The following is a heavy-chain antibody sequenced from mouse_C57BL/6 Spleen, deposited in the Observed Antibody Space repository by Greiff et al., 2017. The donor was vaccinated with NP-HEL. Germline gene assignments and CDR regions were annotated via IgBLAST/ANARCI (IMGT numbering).Heavy chain of an antibody. J-gene: IGHJ3*01. CDR1: GYAFTNYL. V-gene: IGHV1-54*01. CDR3: AREGGNYEAWFAY. D-gene: IGHD2-1*01. Sequence: VKLQESGAELVRPGTSVKVSCKASGYAFTNYLIEWVKQRPGQGLEWIGVINPGSGGTNYNEKFKGKATLTADKSSSTAYMQLSSLTSEDSAVYFCAREGGNYEAWFAYWGQGTLVTVSA. CDR2: INPGSGGT.